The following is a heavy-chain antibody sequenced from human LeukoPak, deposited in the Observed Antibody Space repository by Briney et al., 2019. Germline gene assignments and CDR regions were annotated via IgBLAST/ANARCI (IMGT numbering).Heavy chain of an antibody. CDR2: INHSGST. J-gene: IGHJ2*01. Sequence: SETLSLTCAVYGGSFSGYYWSWIRQPPGKGLEWIGEINHSGSTNYNPSLKSRVTISVDTSKNQFSLKLSSVTAADTAVYYCARVPSDLWFGELLSYWYFDLWGRGTLVTVSS. CDR1: GGSFSGYY. CDR3: ARVPSDLWFGELLSYWYFDL. V-gene: IGHV4-34*01. D-gene: IGHD3-10*01.